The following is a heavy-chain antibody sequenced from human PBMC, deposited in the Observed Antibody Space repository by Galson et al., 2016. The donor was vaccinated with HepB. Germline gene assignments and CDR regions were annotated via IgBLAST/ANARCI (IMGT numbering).Heavy chain of an antibody. D-gene: IGHD6-19*01. V-gene: IGHV3-23*01. J-gene: IGHJ4*02. CDR1: GFSVGGHA. CDR3: AKGRSYSNGFYYFDY. CDR2: ISGSGGIT. Sequence: SLRLSCAASGFSVGGHAMSWVRQGPGKGLDWVSGISGSGGITSYTVSVKGGFTISRDDSKNTVFLQVNSLRVEDTAVYYCAKGRSYSNGFYYFDYWGRGTLVTVSS.